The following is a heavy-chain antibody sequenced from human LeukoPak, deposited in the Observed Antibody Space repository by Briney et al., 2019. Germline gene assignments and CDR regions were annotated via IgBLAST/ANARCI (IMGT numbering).Heavy chain of an antibody. D-gene: IGHD2-21*02. Sequence: SETLSLTCTVSGGSISSYYWSWIRQPPGKGLEWIGYIYYSGSTNYNPSLKSRVTISVDTSKNQFSLKLSSVTAADTAVYYCARDHWAPYCGGDCYSAFDIWGQGTMVTVSS. CDR3: ARDHWAPYCGGDCYSAFDI. CDR2: IYYSGST. CDR1: GGSISSYY. V-gene: IGHV4-59*01. J-gene: IGHJ3*02.